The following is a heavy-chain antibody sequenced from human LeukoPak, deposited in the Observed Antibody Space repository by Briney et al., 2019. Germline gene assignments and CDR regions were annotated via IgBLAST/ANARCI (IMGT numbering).Heavy chain of an antibody. CDR1: GGSISSSSYY. CDR2: IYYSGST. J-gene: IGHJ4*02. CDR3: AGRGIPVPLLDY. V-gene: IGHV4-39*07. D-gene: IGHD5-24*01. Sequence: SETLSLTCTVSGGSISSSSYYWGWIRQPPGKGLEWIGSIYYSGSTYYNPSLKSRVTISVDTSKNQFSLKLSSVTAADTAVYYCAGRGIPVPLLDYWGQGTLVTVSS.